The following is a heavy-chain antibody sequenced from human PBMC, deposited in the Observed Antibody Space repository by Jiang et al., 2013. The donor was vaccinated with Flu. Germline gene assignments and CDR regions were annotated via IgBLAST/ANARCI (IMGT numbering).Heavy chain of an antibody. CDR2: INPSGGST. J-gene: IGHJ6*02. Sequence: GAEVKKPGASVKVSCKASGYTFTSYYMHWVRQAPGQGLEWMGIINPSGGSTSYAQKFQGRVTMTRDTSTSTVYMELSSLRSEDTAVYYCAREDGDYSLVYYGMDVWGQGTTVTVSS. D-gene: IGHD4-17*01. CDR1: GYTFTSYY. V-gene: IGHV1-46*01. CDR3: AREDGDYSLVYYGMDV.